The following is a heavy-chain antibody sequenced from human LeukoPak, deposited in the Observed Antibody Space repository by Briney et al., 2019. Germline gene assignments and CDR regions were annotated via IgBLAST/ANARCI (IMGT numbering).Heavy chain of an antibody. CDR2: IYYSGST. CDR1: GGSISSYY. V-gene: IGHV4-59*01. D-gene: IGHD4-11*01. J-gene: IGHJ4*02. Sequence: PSETLSLTCTVSGGSISSYYWSWIRQPPGKGLEWIGYIYYSGSTNYNPSLKSRVTISVDTSKNQFSLKLSSVTAADTAVYYCARGRGRNYGLSDYWGQGTLVTVSS. CDR3: ARGRGRNYGLSDY.